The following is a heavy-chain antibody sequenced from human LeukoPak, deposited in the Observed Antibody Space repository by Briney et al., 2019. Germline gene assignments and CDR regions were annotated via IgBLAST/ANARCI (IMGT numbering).Heavy chain of an antibody. D-gene: IGHD1-26*01. Sequence: ASVKVSCKASGYTFTSYDINWVRQATGQGLEWMGWMNPNSGNTGYAQKFQGRVTITADESTSTAYMELSSLRSEDTAVYYCARSPPRLRGSYSYYYYYYMDVWGKGTTVTVSS. V-gene: IGHV1-8*01. CDR1: GYTFTSYD. CDR3: ARSPPRLRGSYSYYYYYYMDV. J-gene: IGHJ6*03. CDR2: MNPNSGNT.